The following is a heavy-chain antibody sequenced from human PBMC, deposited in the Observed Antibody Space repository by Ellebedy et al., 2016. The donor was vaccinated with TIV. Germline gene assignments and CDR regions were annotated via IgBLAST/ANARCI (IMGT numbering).Heavy chain of an antibody. D-gene: IGHD1-1*01. J-gene: IGHJ4*02. CDR2: MYSRGST. Sequence: SETLSLTCTVSGGSISDNYWSWIRQSAGKGVEWIGRMYSRGSTDYNPSLKSRVTMSEDTSKNQFSLKLNSVTAADTAVYYCASHNTWNDPIFDYWGQGILVTVSS. V-gene: IGHV4-4*07. CDR1: GGSISDNY. CDR3: ASHNTWNDPIFDY.